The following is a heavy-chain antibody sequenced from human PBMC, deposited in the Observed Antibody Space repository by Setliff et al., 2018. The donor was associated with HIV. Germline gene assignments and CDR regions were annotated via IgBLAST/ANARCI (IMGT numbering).Heavy chain of an antibody. CDR2: LYYTGNT. CDR1: GGSISSGNYY. V-gene: IGHV4-30-4*08. D-gene: IGHD2-21*02. Sequence: SETLSLTCTVSGGSISSGNYYWSWRRQPPGKGLEWIGYLYYTGNTDYNPSLKNRVSILLDTSNNHFSLKLCSVTAADTAVYYGATYCGGDSPRAFDIWGQGTMVTVSS. J-gene: IGHJ3*02. CDR3: ATYCGGDSPRAFDI.